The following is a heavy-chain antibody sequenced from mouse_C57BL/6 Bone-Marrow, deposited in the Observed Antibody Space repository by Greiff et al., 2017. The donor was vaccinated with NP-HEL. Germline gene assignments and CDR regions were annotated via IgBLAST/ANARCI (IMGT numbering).Heavy chain of an antibody. V-gene: IGHV5-4*01. D-gene: IGHD2-4*01. CDR2: ISDGGSYT. CDR3: ARDEGYDYAWFAY. Sequence: DVKLQESGGGLVKPGGSLKLSCAASGFTFSSYAMSWVRQTPEKRLEWVATISDGGSYTYYPDNVKGRFTISRDNAKNNLYLQMSHLKSEDTAMYYCARDEGYDYAWFAYWGQGTLVTVSA. CDR1: GFTFSSYA. J-gene: IGHJ3*01.